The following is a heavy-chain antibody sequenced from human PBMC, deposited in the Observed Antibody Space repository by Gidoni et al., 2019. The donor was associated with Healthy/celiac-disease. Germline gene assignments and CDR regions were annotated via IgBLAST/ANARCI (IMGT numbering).Heavy chain of an antibody. V-gene: IGHV1-2*02. CDR3: ARVAAADLYYYGMDV. J-gene: IGHJ6*02. CDR1: GHTFNGYY. D-gene: IGHD6-13*01. Sequence: QVPLVQSVAEVKKPGASVTVSCTAPGHTFNGYYMHWVRQAQGQGVEWMGWSNTNSGGTNYAQKFQGRVTMNRDTAISTAYMELSRLRSDDTAVYYCARVAAADLYYYGMDVWGQGTTVTVSS. CDR2: SNTNSGGT.